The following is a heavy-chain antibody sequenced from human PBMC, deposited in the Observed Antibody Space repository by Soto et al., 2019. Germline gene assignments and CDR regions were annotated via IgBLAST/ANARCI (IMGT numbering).Heavy chain of an antibody. D-gene: IGHD3-22*01. V-gene: IGHV1-69*13. CDR1: GGTFSSYA. J-gene: IGHJ5*02. CDR2: IIPIFGTA. CDR3: ADTYYYDSSGYHAGWFDP. Sequence: ASVKVSCKASGGTFSSYAISWVRQAPGQGLEWMGGIIPIFGTANYAQKFQGRVTITADESTSTAYMELSSLRSEDTAVYYCADTYYYDSSGYHAGWFDPWGQGTLVTVSS.